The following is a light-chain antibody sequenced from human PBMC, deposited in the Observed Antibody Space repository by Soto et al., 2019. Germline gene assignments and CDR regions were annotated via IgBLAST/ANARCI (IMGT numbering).Light chain of an antibody. CDR1: QFISTW. CDR3: QQYNAYPWT. J-gene: IGKJ1*01. V-gene: IGKV1-5*03. CDR2: KAS. Sequence: DIQMTQSPSTLSASVGDRVTITCRASQFISTWLAWYQQKPGKAPKLLIYKASTLESGVPSRFSGSGSETELTLTISSLQPDDFATYYCQQYNAYPWTFGHGTKVEIK.